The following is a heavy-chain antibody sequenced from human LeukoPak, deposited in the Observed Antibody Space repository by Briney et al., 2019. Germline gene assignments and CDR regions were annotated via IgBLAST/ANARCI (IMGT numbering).Heavy chain of an antibody. Sequence: GGSLRLSCAASGFTVSSSYMSWVRQAPGKGLEWVSIIHSDGSTYYADSVKGRFTISRGTSKNTLYLKMNSLRGEDTAMYYCARDLDYYDSSGSHRRRNYFDYWGQGTLVTVSS. V-gene: IGHV3-53*01. CDR2: IHSDGST. CDR1: GFTVSSSY. J-gene: IGHJ4*02. CDR3: ARDLDYYDSSGSHRRRNYFDY. D-gene: IGHD3-22*01.